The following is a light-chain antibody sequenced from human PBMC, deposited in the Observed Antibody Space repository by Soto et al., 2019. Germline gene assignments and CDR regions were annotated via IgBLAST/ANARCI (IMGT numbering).Light chain of an antibody. Sequence: EIVMTQSPATLSVSPGERATLSCRASQSVGSNLAWYQQRPGQAPRLLMYGASARATAIPPRFSGSGSGTEFTLTISSLQSEDFAVYYCQQYGDWPRTFGQGTRVEI. CDR3: QQYGDWPRT. J-gene: IGKJ1*01. CDR2: GAS. V-gene: IGKV3-15*01. CDR1: QSVGSN.